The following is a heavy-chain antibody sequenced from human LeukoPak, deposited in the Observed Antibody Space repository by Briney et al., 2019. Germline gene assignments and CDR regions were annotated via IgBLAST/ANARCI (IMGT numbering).Heavy chain of an antibody. Sequence: GGSLRLSCAASGFTFSSYAMHWVRQAPGKGLEWVAFIRYDGSNKYYADSVKGRFTISRDNSKNTLYLQMNSLRAEDTAVYYCARHGREESGDAFDIWGQGTMVTVPS. V-gene: IGHV3-30*02. CDR1: GFTFSSYA. J-gene: IGHJ3*02. D-gene: IGHD2-15*01. CDR3: ARHGREESGDAFDI. CDR2: IRYDGSNK.